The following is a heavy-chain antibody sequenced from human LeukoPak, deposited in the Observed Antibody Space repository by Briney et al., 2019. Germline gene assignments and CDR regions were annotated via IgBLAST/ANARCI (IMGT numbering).Heavy chain of an antibody. CDR3: ARDGGGRLATPQYYYSMDV. CDR1: GYTFTSYG. J-gene: IGHJ6*02. Sequence: GASVKVSCKASGYTFTSYGISWVRQAPGQGLEWMGWISAYNGNTNYAQKLQGRVTMTTDTSTSTAYMELRSLRSDDTAVYYCARDGGGRLATPQYYYSMDVWGQGTTVTVSS. V-gene: IGHV1-18*01. D-gene: IGHD1-26*01. CDR2: ISAYNGNT.